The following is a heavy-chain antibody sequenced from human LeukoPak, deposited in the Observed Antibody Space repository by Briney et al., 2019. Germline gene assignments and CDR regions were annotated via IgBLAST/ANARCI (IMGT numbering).Heavy chain of an antibody. CDR2: IRDSGVGT. Sequence: GGSLRLSCAASGFTFSSYATSWVRQAPGKGLEWVSAIRDSGVGTYYADSVKGRFTISRDNSKNTLYLQMNSLGAEDTAVYYCAKSFTYYDFWSGDYWGQGTQVTVSS. D-gene: IGHD3-3*01. V-gene: IGHV3-23*01. CDR1: GFTFSSYA. CDR3: AKSFTYYDFWSGDY. J-gene: IGHJ4*02.